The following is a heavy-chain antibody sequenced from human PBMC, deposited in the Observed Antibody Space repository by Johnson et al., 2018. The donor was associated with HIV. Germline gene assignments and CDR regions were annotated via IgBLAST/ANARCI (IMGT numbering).Heavy chain of an antibody. CDR3: ARDGYSSGWYGNDAFDI. J-gene: IGHJ3*02. CDR1: GFTFSSYG. Sequence: QVQLVESGGGVVQPGRSLRLSCAASGFTFSSYGMHWVRQAPGKGLEWVAVIGYDGSNKYYADSVKGRFTISRDNSKNTLYLQMNSLRAEDTAVYYCARDGYSSGWYGNDAFDIWGQGTMVAVSS. D-gene: IGHD6-19*01. V-gene: IGHV3-33*01. CDR2: IGYDGSNK.